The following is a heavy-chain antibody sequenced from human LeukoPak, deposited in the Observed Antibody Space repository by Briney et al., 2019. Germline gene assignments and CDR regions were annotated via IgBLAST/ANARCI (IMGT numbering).Heavy chain of an antibody. CDR3: ARPTSNGSYVWFDP. CDR1: GGSISSSSYY. D-gene: IGHD1-26*01. V-gene: IGHV4-39*01. CDR2: IYYSGST. Sequence: SETLSLTCTVSGGSISSSSYYWGWIRQPPGKGLEWIGSIYYSGSTYYNPSLKSRVTISVDTSKNQFSLKLSSVTAADTAVYYCARPTSNGSYVWFDPWGQGTLVTVSS. J-gene: IGHJ5*02.